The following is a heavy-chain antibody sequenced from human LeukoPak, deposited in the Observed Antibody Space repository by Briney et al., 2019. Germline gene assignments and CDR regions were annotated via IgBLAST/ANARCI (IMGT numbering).Heavy chain of an antibody. CDR1: GFTFNRHW. V-gene: IGHV3-7*01. D-gene: IGHD2-2*01. CDR3: ARDGLPVALDK. CDR2: LNPDMSEK. J-gene: IGHJ4*02. Sequence: GGSLRLSCAASGFTFNRHWMTWVRQAPGKGLEWIANLNPDMSEKNYVESVKGRFTISRDKVKNSLYLQMNSLRGDDTAVYYCARDGLPVALDKWGQGTLVTVSS.